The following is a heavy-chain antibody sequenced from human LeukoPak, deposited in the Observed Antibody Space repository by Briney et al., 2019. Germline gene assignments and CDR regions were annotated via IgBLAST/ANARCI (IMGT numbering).Heavy chain of an antibody. J-gene: IGHJ4*02. V-gene: IGHV3-21*01. CDR1: GFDFSSYD. D-gene: IGHD2/OR15-2a*01. Sequence: PGGSLRLSCAASGFDFSSYDMNWVRQAPGKGLEWVSSISSRSTYMYFADSVKGRFTISRDNANSSLYLHMNSLRAEDTAVYYCARTGTTFPIDYWGQGTLVAVSS. CDR3: ARTGTTFPIDY. CDR2: ISSRSTYM.